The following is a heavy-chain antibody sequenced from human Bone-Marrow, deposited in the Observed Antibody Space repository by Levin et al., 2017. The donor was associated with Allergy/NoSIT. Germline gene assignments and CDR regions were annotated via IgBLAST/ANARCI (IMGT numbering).Heavy chain of an antibody. CDR1: GFTFRNYW. Sequence: PGGSLRLSCAASGFTFRNYWMMWVRQAPGKGLEWVANIKEDGREKYYVDSVKGRFAISRDNYKKSLYLQMSSLRAEDTAVYYCARGVVGDSPGPISYYYFHGMDVWGQGTTVTVSS. D-gene: IGHD3-10*01. J-gene: IGHJ6*02. CDR3: ARGVVGDSPGPISYYYFHGMDV. V-gene: IGHV3-7*01. CDR2: IKEDGREK.